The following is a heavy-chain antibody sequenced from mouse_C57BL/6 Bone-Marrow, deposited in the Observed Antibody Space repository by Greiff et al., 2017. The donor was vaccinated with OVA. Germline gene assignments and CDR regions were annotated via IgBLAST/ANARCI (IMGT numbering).Heavy chain of an antibody. J-gene: IGHJ2*01. CDR1: GYAFTNYL. CDR3: ARDGLLYFDY. V-gene: IGHV1-54*01. CDR2: INPGSGGT. Sequence: QVQLQQSGAELVRPGTSVKVSCKASGYAFTNYLIEWVKQRPGQGLEWIGVINPGSGGTNYNEKFKGKATLTADKSSSTAYMQLSSLTSEDSAVYFCARDGLLYFDYWGQGTTLTVSS.